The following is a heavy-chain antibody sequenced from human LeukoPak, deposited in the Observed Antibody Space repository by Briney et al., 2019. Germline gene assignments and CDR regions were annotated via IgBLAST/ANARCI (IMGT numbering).Heavy chain of an antibody. V-gene: IGHV3-23*01. CDR3: VKGGQRYDFWRFDF. J-gene: IGHJ5*01. Sequence: PGGSLRLSCEASGFSFSVYAMSWVREAPGKGLEWVSSISGNGGSTYYANSVKGRFTIARDNSKNTLYMDMNSLTEENTALYYCVKGGQRYDFWRFDFWGRGTLVTVSS. CDR2: ISGNGGST. D-gene: IGHD3-3*01. CDR1: GFSFSVYA.